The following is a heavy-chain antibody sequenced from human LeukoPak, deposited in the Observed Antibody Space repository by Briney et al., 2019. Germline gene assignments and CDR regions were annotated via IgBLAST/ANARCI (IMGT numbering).Heavy chain of an antibody. CDR3: AREKQWLGIDY. J-gene: IGHJ4*02. CDR1: GGSISSYY. Sequence: SETLSLTCTVSGGSISSYYWSWIPQRAGKGLEWRGRIYTRGNTNYNPPLKRRVTMSVDTSKNQFSLKLSSVTAAHTAVYYCAREKQWLGIDYWGQGTLVTVSS. D-gene: IGHD6-19*01. V-gene: IGHV4-4*07. CDR2: IYTRGNT.